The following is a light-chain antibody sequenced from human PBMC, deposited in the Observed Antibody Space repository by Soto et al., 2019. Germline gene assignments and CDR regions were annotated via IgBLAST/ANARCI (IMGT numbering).Light chain of an antibody. Sequence: DLQMTQSPSSLSASVGDRVTITCRSSQSISNYLNWYQQKPGNAPKLLIYSASTLQSGVPSRFSGSGSGTDFTLTISSLQPEDFATYSCQRSYSTPLTFGPGTKVDIK. CDR3: QRSYSTPLT. CDR2: SAS. V-gene: IGKV1-39*01. J-gene: IGKJ3*01. CDR1: QSISNY.